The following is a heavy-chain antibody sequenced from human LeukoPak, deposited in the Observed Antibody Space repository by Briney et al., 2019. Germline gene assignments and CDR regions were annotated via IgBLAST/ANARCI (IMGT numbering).Heavy chain of an antibody. V-gene: IGHV3-23*01. J-gene: IGHJ4*02. D-gene: IGHD3-9*01. CDR1: GFTFSSYA. CDR2: ISGSGGST. Sequence: GGSLRLSCAASGFTFSSYAMSWVRQAPGKGLEWVSAISGSGGSTYYADSVKGRFTISRNNSKNTLYLQMNSLRAEDTAVYYCATSLDILTGYYTDWGQGTLVTVSS. CDR3: ATSLDILTGYYTD.